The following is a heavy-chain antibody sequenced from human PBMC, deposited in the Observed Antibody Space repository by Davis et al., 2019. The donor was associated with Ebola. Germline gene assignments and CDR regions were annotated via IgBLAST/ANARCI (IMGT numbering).Heavy chain of an antibody. V-gene: IGHV4-61*01. J-gene: IGHJ4*02. D-gene: IGHD5-18*01. Sequence: SETLSLTCTVSGGSISSSSYYWSWIRQPPGKRLEWIGYVDSSGKTSYNPSLKSRVTISVDTSKNQFSLKLNSVTAADTAVYYCARDSGYSYGWGFDYWGQGALVTVAS. CDR2: VDSSGKT. CDR3: ARDSGYSYGWGFDY. CDR1: GGSISSSSYY.